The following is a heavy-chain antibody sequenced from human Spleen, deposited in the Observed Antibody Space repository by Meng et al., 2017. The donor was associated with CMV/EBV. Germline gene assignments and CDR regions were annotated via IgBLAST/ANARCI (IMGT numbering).Heavy chain of an antibody. V-gene: IGHV4-34*01. Sequence: GSLRLSCAVYGGSFSGYYWSWIRQPPGKGLEWIGEINHSGSTNYNPSLESRVTISLDTTNNQFSLKLNSVTAADTAVYYCARDGYSSSWYEDDYWGQGTLVTVSS. D-gene: IGHD6-13*01. CDR3: ARDGYSSSWYEDDY. CDR1: GGSFSGYY. CDR2: INHSGST. J-gene: IGHJ4*02.